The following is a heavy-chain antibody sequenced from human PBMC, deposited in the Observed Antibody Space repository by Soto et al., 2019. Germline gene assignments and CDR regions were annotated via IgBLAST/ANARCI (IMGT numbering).Heavy chain of an antibody. J-gene: IGHJ6*02. CDR3: VMVDNYVTPTPQDV. Sequence: QVQLVQSGDEVKKPGASVKVSCKASGYIFVNYGIAWVRQAPRQGLESMGWISPYTGNTHSASKVQGRLTMTTDTSTSRAYMDLGSLTSDDTAVYYCVMVDNYVTPTPQDVWGQGTTVTVSS. CDR2: ISPYTGNT. D-gene: IGHD3-16*01. CDR1: GYIFVNYG. V-gene: IGHV1-18*01.